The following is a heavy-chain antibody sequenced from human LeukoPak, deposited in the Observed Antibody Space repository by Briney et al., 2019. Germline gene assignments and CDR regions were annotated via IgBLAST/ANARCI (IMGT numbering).Heavy chain of an antibody. CDR1: GLYISGYY. CDR3: PSHASSGWYWYIHY. J-gene: IGHJ4*02. D-gene: IGHD6-19*01. V-gene: IGHV4-4*07. CDR2: IYTSGST. Sequence: SETLSLTCTPSGLYISGYYCIWIRQPAGKGLEWIGRIYTSGSTNYNPSLKSRVTMSVDTSKNQFSLKLSSVTAADSAVYYSPSHASSGWYWYIHYWGQGTLVTVSS.